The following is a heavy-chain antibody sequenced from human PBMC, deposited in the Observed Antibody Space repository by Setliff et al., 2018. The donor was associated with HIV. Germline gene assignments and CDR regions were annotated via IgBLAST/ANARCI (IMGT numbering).Heavy chain of an antibody. Sequence: ASVKVSCKASGYTFTSYYMNWVRQAPGQGLEWMGIINPSGDSSTYAQKFQGRVAMTRDTSTSTVYMELSSLRSEDTAVYYCARDRVRITIFGANDASDIWAKGQWSPSPQ. J-gene: IGHJ3*02. CDR3: ARDRVRITIFGANDASDI. CDR1: GYTFTSYY. CDR2: INPSGDSS. D-gene: IGHD3-3*01. V-gene: IGHV1-46*01.